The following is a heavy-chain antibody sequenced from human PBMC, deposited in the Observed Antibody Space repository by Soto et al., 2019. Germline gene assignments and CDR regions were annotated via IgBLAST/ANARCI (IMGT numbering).Heavy chain of an antibody. D-gene: IGHD1-26*01. Sequence: EVQLVESGGGLVQPGGSLRLSCAASGFTFSIYWMHWVRQAPGKGPVWVSRIDNAGSSARYADSVKGRFTISSDNAKNTVYLQMNSLRGEDTAVYYCTRVGGSVSGMVVWVQGTKVTVAS. CDR2: IDNAGSSA. J-gene: IGHJ6*02. CDR1: GFTFSIYW. V-gene: IGHV3-74*01. CDR3: TRVGGSVSGMVV.